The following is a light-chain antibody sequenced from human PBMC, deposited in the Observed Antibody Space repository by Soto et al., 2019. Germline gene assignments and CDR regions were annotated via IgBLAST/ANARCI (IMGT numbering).Light chain of an antibody. CDR2: DAS. J-gene: IGKJ1*01. CDR1: QSISSW. Sequence: IQMTHSPSTLPATXXDXXXXTXRASQSISSWLAWYQQKPGKAPKLLIYDASSLESGVPSRFSGSGSGTEFNLTLTCLQSDDFATYYCQQYNSYPWTFGQGTKWIS. V-gene: IGKV1-5*01. CDR3: QQYNSYPWT.